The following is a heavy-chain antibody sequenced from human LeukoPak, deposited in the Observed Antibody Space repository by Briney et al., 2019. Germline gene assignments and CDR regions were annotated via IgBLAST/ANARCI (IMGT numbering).Heavy chain of an antibody. V-gene: IGHV3-23*01. CDR2: ISGSGGST. J-gene: IGHJ3*02. CDR1: GFTFSSYA. Sequence: PGGSLRLSCAASGFTFSSYALSWVRQTPGKGLEWVSAISGSGGSTYYADSVRGRFIISRDNSKNTLYLQMNSLRAEDTAVYYCARDANYYDSSGYYFRVGAFDIWGQGTMVTVSS. D-gene: IGHD3-22*01. CDR3: ARDANYYDSSGYYFRVGAFDI.